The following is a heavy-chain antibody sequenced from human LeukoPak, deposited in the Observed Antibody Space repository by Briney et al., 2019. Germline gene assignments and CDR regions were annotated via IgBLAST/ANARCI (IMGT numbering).Heavy chain of an antibody. CDR1: GFTFSLYG. CDR2: MSADGSSI. J-gene: IGHJ4*02. D-gene: IGHD6-6*01. CDR3: ARDRLLYSSSSSRMGDY. V-gene: IGHV3-30*03. Sequence: GGSLRLSCSASGFTFSLYGMHWVRQAPGKGLEWVALMSADGSSIYYADSVKGRFTISRDNAKNSLYLQMNSLRAEDTAVYYCARDRLLYSSSSSRMGDYWGQGTLVTVSS.